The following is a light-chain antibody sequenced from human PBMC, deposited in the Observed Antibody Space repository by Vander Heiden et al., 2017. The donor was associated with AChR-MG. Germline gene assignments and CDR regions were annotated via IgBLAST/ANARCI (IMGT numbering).Light chain of an antibody. J-gene: IGLJ1*01. Sequence: QSALTQPASVSGSPGQSITIPCTGTSSDVGTYDYVSWYQQHPGKAPKLMIYDVTKRPSGVSSRFSGSKSGNTASLTISGLQAEDEAEYYCSSYTSGSTRYVFGTGTRVTVL. CDR3: SSYTSGSTRYV. CDR2: DVT. CDR1: SSDVGTYDY. V-gene: IGLV2-14*01.